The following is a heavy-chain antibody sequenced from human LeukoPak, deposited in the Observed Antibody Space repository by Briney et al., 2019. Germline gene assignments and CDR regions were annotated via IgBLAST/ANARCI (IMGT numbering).Heavy chain of an antibody. D-gene: IGHD4-17*01. J-gene: IGHJ6*03. Sequence: ASVKVSCKASGYTFTGYYMHWVRQAPGQGLEWMGWINPNSGGTNYAQKFQGRVTMTRDTSISTAYMELSRLRSDDTAVYYCARGTTVTTFGYYMDVWGKGTTVTVSS. CDR1: GYTFTGYY. V-gene: IGHV1-2*02. CDR2: INPNSGGT. CDR3: ARGTTVTTFGYYMDV.